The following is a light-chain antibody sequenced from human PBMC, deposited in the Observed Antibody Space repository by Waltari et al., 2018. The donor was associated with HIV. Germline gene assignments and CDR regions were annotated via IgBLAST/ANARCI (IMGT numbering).Light chain of an antibody. V-gene: IGKV3D-20*01. Sequence: EIALTQSPCTLALSPGERATLSWGASQSVSNSYLAWYQQKPGQAPRLLIYDASSRATGIPDRFSGSGSGTDFTLTISRLEPEDFAVYNCQQFGSSMAFTFGGGTKVEIK. CDR3: QQFGSSMAFT. J-gene: IGKJ4*01. CDR2: DAS. CDR1: QSVSNSY.